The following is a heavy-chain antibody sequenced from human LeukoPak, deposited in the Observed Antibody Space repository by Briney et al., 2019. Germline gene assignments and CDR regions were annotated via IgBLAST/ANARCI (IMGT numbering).Heavy chain of an antibody. CDR1: GFTFSSYG. J-gene: IGHJ4*02. Sequence: GGSPRLSCAASGFTFSSYGMHWVRQAPGKGLKWVAVISYDGSNKYYADSVKGRFTISRDNSKNTLYLQMNSLRAEDTAVYYCAKDRAAAGMGYFDYWGQGTLVTVSS. V-gene: IGHV3-30*18. CDR2: ISYDGSNK. D-gene: IGHD6-13*01. CDR3: AKDRAAAGMGYFDY.